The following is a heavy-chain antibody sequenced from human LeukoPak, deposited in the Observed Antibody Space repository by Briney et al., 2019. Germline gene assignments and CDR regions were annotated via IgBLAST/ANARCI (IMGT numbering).Heavy chain of an antibody. CDR1: GFTFSSYD. V-gene: IGHV3-13*01. CDR2: IDTAGDT. J-gene: IGHJ6*02. D-gene: IGHD3-9*01. CDR3: ARGLRYFDQYYYGMDV. Sequence: GGSLRLSCAASGFTFSSYDMHWVRQATGKGLEWVSAIDTAGDTYYPGSVKGRFTISRENAKNSLYLQMNSLRAGDTAVYYCARGLRYFDQYYYGMDVWGQGTTVTVSS.